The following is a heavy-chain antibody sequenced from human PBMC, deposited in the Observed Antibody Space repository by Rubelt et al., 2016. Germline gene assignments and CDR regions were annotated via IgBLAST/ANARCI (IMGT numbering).Heavy chain of an antibody. D-gene: IGHD1-26*01. CDR1: GFAFNDYA. Sequence: QLVESGGGLVQPGRSLRLSCTASGFAFNDYAMHWVRQAPGKGLEWVSGISWNSGSMAYADSVKGRFTISRDNARSSLHLQMNSLRAEDTAVYYCARDGVGATGTFDIWGQGTIVTVSS. CDR2: ISWNSGSM. CDR3: ARDGVGATGTFDI. J-gene: IGHJ3*02. V-gene: IGHV3-9*01.